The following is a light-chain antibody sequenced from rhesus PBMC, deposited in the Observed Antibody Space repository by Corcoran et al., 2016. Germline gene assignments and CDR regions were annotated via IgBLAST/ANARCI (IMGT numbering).Light chain of an antibody. CDR1: QGSTND. V-gene: IGKV1-21*01. J-gene: IGKJ1*01. CDR2: EAS. CDR3: KQYYTTPRT. Sequence: DIQMTQSPSSLSASVGDRVTITCRASQGSTNDLAWYQQKPGETPKLLIYEASSLQSGIPSRLSGSGSWTDFTLTFSSLQSEDFATYCCKQYYTTPRTFGQGTKVEIK.